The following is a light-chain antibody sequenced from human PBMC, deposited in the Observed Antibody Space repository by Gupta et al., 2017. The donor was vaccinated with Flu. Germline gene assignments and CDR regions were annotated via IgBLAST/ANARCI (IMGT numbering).Light chain of an antibody. CDR3: AAWDGGLSGPV. CDR1: SSNIGNNF. Sequence: QPVLPQPPSAAGTPGQRVTMSCSCSSSNIGNNFAYWYKQLPGTAPKLLIYRNSQRPPGVPDRFSGSKSGTSASLAISGLRPEDEADYYCAAWDGGLSGPVFGGGTKVTVL. CDR2: RNS. J-gene: IGLJ3*02. V-gene: IGLV1-47*01.